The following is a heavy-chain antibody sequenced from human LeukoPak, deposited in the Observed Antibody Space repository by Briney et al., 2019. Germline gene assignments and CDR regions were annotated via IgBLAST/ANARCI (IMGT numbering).Heavy chain of an antibody. V-gene: IGHV3-23*01. CDR3: ARSGAVKGDY. Sequence: GGSLRLSCAASGFTFSSYAMGWVRQAPGKGLEWVSAFSGSGGSTYYADSVKGRFTISRDNSKNTLYLQMNSLRAEDTAVYYCARSGAVKGDYWGQGTLVTVSS. CDR1: GFTFSSYA. CDR2: FSGSGGST. J-gene: IGHJ4*02. D-gene: IGHD4-17*01.